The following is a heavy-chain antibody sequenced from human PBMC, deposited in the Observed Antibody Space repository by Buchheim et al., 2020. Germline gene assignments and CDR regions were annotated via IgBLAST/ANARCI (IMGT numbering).Heavy chain of an antibody. CDR3: AHRRPYYDYFDY. J-gene: IGHJ4*02. V-gene: IGHV2-5*02. D-gene: IGHD3-10*01. Sequence: QITLKESGPTLVKPTQTLTLTCAFSGFSLSTNGEGVGWIRQPPGRALEWLALIYWDDDKMFSPSLRSRLTITKDTPKNQVGLKLTNMDPVDTATYYCAHRRPYYDYFDYWGQGTL. CDR1: GFSLSTNGEG. CDR2: IYWDDDK.